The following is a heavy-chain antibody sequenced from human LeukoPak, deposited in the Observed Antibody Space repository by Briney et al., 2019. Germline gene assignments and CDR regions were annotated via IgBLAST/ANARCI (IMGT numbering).Heavy chain of an antibody. D-gene: IGHD5-24*01. CDR1: GFTFSSYA. CDR3: IADVADFYPYAMDV. Sequence: GGSLRLSCAASGFTFSSYAMTWVRQAPGRGLEWISALTGSGDRTYYADSVKGRFTISRDNSKSTLYLQMNSLKTEDTAVYYCIADVADFYPYAMDVWGQGTTVTVSS. J-gene: IGHJ6*02. CDR2: LTGSGDRT. V-gene: IGHV3-23*01.